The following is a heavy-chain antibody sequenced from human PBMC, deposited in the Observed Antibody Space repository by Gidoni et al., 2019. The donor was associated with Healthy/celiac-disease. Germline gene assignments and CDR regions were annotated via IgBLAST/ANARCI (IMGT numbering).Heavy chain of an antibody. J-gene: IGHJ6*03. CDR3: ASSYSSSRDYYYYYMDV. D-gene: IGHD6-13*01. CDR2: ST. V-gene: IGHV4-39*01. Sequence: STYYNPSLKSRVTISVDTSKNQFSLKLSSVTAADTAVYYCASSYSSSRDYYYYYMDVWGKGTTVTVSS.